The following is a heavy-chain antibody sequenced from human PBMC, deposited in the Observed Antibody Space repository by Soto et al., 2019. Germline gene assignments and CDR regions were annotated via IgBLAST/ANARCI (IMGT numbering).Heavy chain of an antibody. CDR1: GYTFTSYG. D-gene: IGHD2-15*01. CDR3: ARILSLGVVVAANKYNWFDP. CDR2: ISAYNGNT. Sequence: QVQLVQSGAEVKKPGASVKVSCKASGYTFTSYGISWVRQAPGQGLEWMGWISAYNGNTNYAQKLQGRVTMTTDTSTSTAYMELRSLRSDDTAVYYCARILSLGVVVAANKYNWFDPWGQGTLVTVSS. J-gene: IGHJ5*02. V-gene: IGHV1-18*01.